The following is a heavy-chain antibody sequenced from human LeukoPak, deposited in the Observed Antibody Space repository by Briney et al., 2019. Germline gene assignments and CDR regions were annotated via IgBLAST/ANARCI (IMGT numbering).Heavy chain of an antibody. J-gene: IGHJ4*02. V-gene: IGHV4-34*01. CDR2: INHSGST. CDR3: ARVGSSSRKYYFDY. Sequence: SETLSLTCAVYGGSFSGYYWSWIRQPPGKGLEWIGEINHSGSTNYNPSLKSRVTISVDTSTNQFSLKLSSVTAADTAVYYCARVGSSSRKYYFDYWGQGTLVTVSS. D-gene: IGHD6-6*01. CDR1: GGSFSGYY.